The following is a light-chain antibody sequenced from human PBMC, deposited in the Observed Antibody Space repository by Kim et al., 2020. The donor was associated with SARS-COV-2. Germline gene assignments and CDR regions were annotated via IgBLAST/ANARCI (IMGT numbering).Light chain of an antibody. V-gene: IGLV3-1*01. CDR3: QAWDSSTVV. J-gene: IGLJ2*01. CDR1: KLGDKY. CDR2: QDS. Sequence: SVSPGQTASITCSGDKLGDKYACWYQQKPGQPPVLVIYQDSKRPSGIPERFSGSNSGNTATLTISGTQAMVEADYYCQAWDSSTVVFGGGTQLTVL.